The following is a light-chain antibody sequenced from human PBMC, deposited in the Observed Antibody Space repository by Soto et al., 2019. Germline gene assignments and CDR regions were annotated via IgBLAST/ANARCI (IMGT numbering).Light chain of an antibody. V-gene: IGKV3-11*01. CDR1: QSVSSY. CDR3: QQRSNWIT. Sequence: EIVLTQSPATLSLSPGERATLSCRASQSVSSYLAWYQQKPGQAPRLLIYDASNRATGIPARFSGSGSGTDFTLTISSLEPEGFAVYYWQQRSNWITFGQGTRLEIK. J-gene: IGKJ5*01. CDR2: DAS.